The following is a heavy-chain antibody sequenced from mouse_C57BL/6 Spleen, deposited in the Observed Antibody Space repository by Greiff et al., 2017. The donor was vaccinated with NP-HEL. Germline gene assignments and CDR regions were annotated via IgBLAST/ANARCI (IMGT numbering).Heavy chain of an antibody. CDR2: INPSSGYT. J-gene: IGHJ3*01. CDR3: ARWDTTVVDKFAY. D-gene: IGHD1-1*01. CDR1: GYTFTSYW. V-gene: IGHV1-7*01. Sequence: QVQLQQSGAELAKPGASVKLSCKASGYTFTSYWMHWVKQRPGQGLEWIGYINPSSGYTKYNQKFKDKATLTADKSSSTAYMQLSSLTYEDSAVYYCARWDTTVVDKFAYWGQGTLVTVSA.